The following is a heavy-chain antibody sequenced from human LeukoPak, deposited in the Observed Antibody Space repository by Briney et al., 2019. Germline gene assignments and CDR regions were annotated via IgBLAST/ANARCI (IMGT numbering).Heavy chain of an antibody. CDR3: AREFYTALRS. D-gene: IGHD2-2*02. J-gene: IGHJ5*02. CDR1: GGSISSYY. CDR2: ISYSGST. Sequence: PSETLSLTCSVSGGSISSYYWSWIRQPPGKGLEWIGYISYSGSTNYNPSLKSRVTISVDTSKNQFPLKLSSVTAADTAVYYCAREFYTALRSWGQGTLVTVSS. V-gene: IGHV4-59*01.